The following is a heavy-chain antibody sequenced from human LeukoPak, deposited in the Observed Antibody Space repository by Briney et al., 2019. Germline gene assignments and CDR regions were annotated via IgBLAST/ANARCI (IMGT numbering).Heavy chain of an antibody. CDR2: INSDSDTI. Sequence: GGSLRLSCAASGLTFSSYSMNWVRQAPGKGLEWLAYINSDSDTIYYADSVKGRFTISRDNRKNSLYLQIDSLRAEDTAVYYCASRAIGWYRDGNWFDPWGQGTLVTVSS. CDR1: GLTFSSYS. CDR3: ASRAIGWYRDGNWFDP. V-gene: IGHV3-48*01. J-gene: IGHJ5*02. D-gene: IGHD6-19*01.